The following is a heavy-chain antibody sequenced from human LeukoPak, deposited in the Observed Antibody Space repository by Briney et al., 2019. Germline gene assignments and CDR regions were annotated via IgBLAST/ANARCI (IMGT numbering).Heavy chain of an antibody. V-gene: IGHV3-23*01. J-gene: IGHJ4*02. CDR3: AKGLSSGWNLKGSDY. D-gene: IGHD6-19*01. Sequence: GGSLRLSCAASGFTFSSYAMSWVRQAPGKGLEWVSSISGSGGSTYYADSVKGRFTISRDNSKNTLYLQMNSLRVEDTAVYYCAKGLSSGWNLKGSDYWSQGTLVTVSS. CDR2: ISGSGGST. CDR1: GFTFSSYA.